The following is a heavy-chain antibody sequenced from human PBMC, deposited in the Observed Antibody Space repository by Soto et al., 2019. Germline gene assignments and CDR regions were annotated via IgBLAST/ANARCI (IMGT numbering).Heavy chain of an antibody. D-gene: IGHD2-2*01. Sequence: EVQLVESGGGLVKPGGSLRLSCAASGFTFSSYSMNRVRQAPGKGLEWVSSISSSSSYIYYADSVKGRFTISRDNAKNSLYLQMNSLRAEDTAVYYCARDGNPAAMRGVGYWGQGTLVTVSS. CDR3: ARDGNPAAMRGVGY. CDR2: ISSSSSYI. J-gene: IGHJ4*02. CDR1: GFTFSSYS. V-gene: IGHV3-21*01.